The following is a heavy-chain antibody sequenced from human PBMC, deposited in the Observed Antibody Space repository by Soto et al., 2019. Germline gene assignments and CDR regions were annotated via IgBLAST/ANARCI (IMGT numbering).Heavy chain of an antibody. V-gene: IGHV6-1*01. Sequence: SQTLSLTCAISGDSVSSYSAAWNWIRQSPSGGLKWLGRTYYRSRFFSDYAESVKSRIIINPDTSKNEFSLQLKSVTHEDTAVYYCARERYSRSGWFDPWGQGTPVTVSS. J-gene: IGHJ5*02. CDR2: TYYRSRFFS. CDR3: ARERYSRSGWFDP. D-gene: IGHD6-6*01. CDR1: GDSVSSYSAA.